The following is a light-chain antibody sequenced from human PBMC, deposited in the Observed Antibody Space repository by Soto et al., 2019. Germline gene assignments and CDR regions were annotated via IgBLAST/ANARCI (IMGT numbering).Light chain of an antibody. J-gene: IGLJ1*01. Sequence: QSVLTQPPSASRTPGQRVTISCSGSSSNIRRNTVNWYQQRPGTAPKLLIYGNNQRPSGVPDRFSGSKSGTSASLAISGLXSEDEADYHCAAWDDSLNGYVFGTGTKVNVL. CDR1: SSNIRRNT. CDR3: AAWDDSLNGYV. V-gene: IGLV1-44*01. CDR2: GNN.